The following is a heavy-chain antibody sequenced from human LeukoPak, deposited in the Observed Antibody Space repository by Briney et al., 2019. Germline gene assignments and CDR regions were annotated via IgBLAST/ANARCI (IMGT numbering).Heavy chain of an antibody. V-gene: IGHV5-51*01. CDR2: IYPGDSDT. J-gene: IGHJ4*02. CDR3: ARSPLGYCSSTSCYDVFDY. CDR1: GYSFTSYW. D-gene: IGHD2-2*01. Sequence: GESLKISCKGSGYSFTSYWIGWVRQMPGKGLEWMGIIYPGDSDTRYSPSFQGQVTISADKSISTAYLQWSSLKASDTAMYYCARSPLGYCSSTSCYDVFDYWGQGTLVTVSS.